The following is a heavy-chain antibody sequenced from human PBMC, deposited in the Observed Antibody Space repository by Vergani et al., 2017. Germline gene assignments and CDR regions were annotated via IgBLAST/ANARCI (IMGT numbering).Heavy chain of an antibody. V-gene: IGHV4-61*02. CDR1: GGSISSGSYY. CDR3: ARYSSSWYARVFDY. J-gene: IGHJ4*02. CDR2: IYTSGST. Sequence: QVQLQESGPGLVKPSQTLSLTCTVSGGSISSGSYYWSWIRQPAGKGLEWIGRIYTSGSTNYNPSLKSRVTISVDTSKNQFSLKLSSVTAADTAMYYCARYSSSWYARVFDYWGQGTLVTVSS. D-gene: IGHD6-13*01.